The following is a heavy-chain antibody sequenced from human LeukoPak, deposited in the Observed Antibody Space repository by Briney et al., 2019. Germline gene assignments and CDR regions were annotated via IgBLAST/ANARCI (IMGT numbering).Heavy chain of an antibody. J-gene: IGHJ6*03. CDR3: ARVVAVTGTPVYYMDV. CDR2: INPNSGGT. V-gene: IGHV1-2*02. D-gene: IGHD6-19*01. CDR1: GYMFTGYY. Sequence: ASVKVSCKASGYMFTGYYMHWVRQAPGQGLEWMGWINPNSGGTKYAQKFQGRVTMTRDTSISTAYMDLNRLRSDDTAVYYCARVVAVTGTPVYYMDVWGKGTTVTVSS.